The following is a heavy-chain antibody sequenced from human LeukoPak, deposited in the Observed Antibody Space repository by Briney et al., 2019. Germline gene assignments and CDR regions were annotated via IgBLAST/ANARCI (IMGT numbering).Heavy chain of an antibody. D-gene: IGHD6-19*01. CDR2: ITGSYSHI. CDR1: GFIFSTYS. J-gene: IGHJ4*02. CDR3: AKARIAVAGPIDY. Sequence: GGSLRLSCAASGFIFSTYSMNWVRQAPGKGLEWVSSITGSYSHIYYADSVKGRFTISRDNAKNSLYLQMNSLRAEDTAVYYCAKARIAVAGPIDYWGQGTLVTVSS. V-gene: IGHV3-21*04.